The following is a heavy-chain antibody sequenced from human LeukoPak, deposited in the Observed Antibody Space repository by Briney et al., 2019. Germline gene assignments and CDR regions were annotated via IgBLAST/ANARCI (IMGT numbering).Heavy chain of an antibody. J-gene: IGHJ4*02. V-gene: IGHV3-23*01. D-gene: IGHD1-1*01. Sequence: GGSLRLSCAASGFTFSSYAMSWVRQAPGKGLEWVSAISGSGGSTYYADSVKGRFTISRDNAKNSLYLQMNSLRAEDTAVYYCARYQDDVHYFDYWGQGTLVTVSS. CDR1: GFTFSSYA. CDR3: ARYQDDVHYFDY. CDR2: ISGSGGST.